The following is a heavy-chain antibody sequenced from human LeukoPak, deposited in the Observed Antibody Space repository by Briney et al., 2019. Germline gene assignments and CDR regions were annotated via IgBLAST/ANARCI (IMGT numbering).Heavy chain of an antibody. CDR1: GFSFNNYR. Sequence: GGSLRLSCVASGFSFNNYRMAWVRQAPGKGLEWVANIKQDGSEKQYVDSVKGRFAISRDNAKKSLYLQINTLRAEDTAVYYCVRGPHIAATSYWGQGTLVTVSS. CDR3: VRGPHIAATSY. J-gene: IGHJ4*02. V-gene: IGHV3-7*03. CDR2: IKQDGSEK. D-gene: IGHD6-25*01.